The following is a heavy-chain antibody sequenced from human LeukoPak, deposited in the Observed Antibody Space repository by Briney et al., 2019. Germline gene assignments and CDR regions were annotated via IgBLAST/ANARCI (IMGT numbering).Heavy chain of an antibody. V-gene: IGHV3-30*18. Sequence: GGSLRHSCAASGFNFSTYGMHWVRQAPGKGLEWMTVISYGGTNKYYADSVKGRFTISRDNSKNTVHLQMNSLRAEDTAVYYCAKEEGSYDYVWGTYRSFFDYWGQGTLVTVSS. CDR2: ISYGGTNK. J-gene: IGHJ4*02. D-gene: IGHD3-16*02. CDR3: AKEEGSYDYVWGTYRSFFDY. CDR1: GFNFSTYG.